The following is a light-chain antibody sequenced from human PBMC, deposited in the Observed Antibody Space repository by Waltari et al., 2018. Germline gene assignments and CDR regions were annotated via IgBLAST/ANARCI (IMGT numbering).Light chain of an antibody. V-gene: IGKV3-11*01. CDR1: QSVYSY. J-gene: IGKJ4*01. CDR3: QQRRSWPLT. Sequence: EIVFTQSPATLSLSPGDRATLSCRASQSVYSYLGWYQQKPGQAPRLLIYDVFNRATGIPARFSGSGSGTDFTLTISSLEPEDFAVYYCQQRRSWPLTFGGGTKVEIK. CDR2: DVF.